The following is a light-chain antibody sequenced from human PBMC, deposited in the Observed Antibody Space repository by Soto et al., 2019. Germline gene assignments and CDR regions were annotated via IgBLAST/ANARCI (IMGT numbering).Light chain of an antibody. CDR2: GAS. J-gene: IGKJ2*01. CDR3: QHYRSSPYT. V-gene: IGKV3-20*01. CDR1: QSVSSIY. Sequence: EIVLTQSPGTLSLSPGEGATLSCRASQSVSSIYLAWYQQKPGQAPRLLIYGASSRATGIPDRFSGSGSGTDFTLTISRLEPEDFAVYYFQHYRSSPYTFGQGTKLEIK.